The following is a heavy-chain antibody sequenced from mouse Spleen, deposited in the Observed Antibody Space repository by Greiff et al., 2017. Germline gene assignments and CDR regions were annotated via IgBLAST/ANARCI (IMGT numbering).Heavy chain of an antibody. D-gene: IGHD1-1*01. V-gene: IGHV1-22*01. CDR3: ARERFYYGSPFAY. CDR2: INPNNGGT. CDR1: GYTFTDYN. Sequence: EVKLVESGPELVKPGASVKMSCKASGYTFTDYNMHWVKQSHGKSLEWIGYINPNNGGTSYNQKFKGKATLTVNKSSSTAYMELRSLTSEDSAVYYCARERFYYGSPFAYWGQGTLVTVSA. J-gene: IGHJ3*01.